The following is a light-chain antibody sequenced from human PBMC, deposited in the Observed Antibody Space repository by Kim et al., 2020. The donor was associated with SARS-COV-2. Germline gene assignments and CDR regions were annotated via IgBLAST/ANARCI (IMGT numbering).Light chain of an antibody. CDR2: DVT. Sequence: QSALTQPASVSGSPGQSITISCAGTRSDIGAYNFVSWYQQHPGKAPKLIIYDVTNRPSGVSDRFSGSKSANTASLTISGLQAEDEADYYCSSYTPVNWMFGGGTQLTVL. J-gene: IGLJ3*02. V-gene: IGLV2-14*03. CDR3: SSYTPVNWM. CDR1: RSDIGAYNF.